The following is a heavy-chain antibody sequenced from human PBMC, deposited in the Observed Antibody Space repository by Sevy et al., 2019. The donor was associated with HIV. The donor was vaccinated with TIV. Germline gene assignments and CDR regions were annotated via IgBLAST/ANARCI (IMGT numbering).Heavy chain of an antibody. CDR1: GFTFSNYA. D-gene: IGHD2-2*01. Sequence: GGSLRLSCAASGFTFSNYAMSWVRQAPGKGLEWVSAITGNGGTTYYADSVKGRFTISRDNSKNTVNLQMNSLSAEDTAIYYWAKDLFLAAGACSSTSCYALFDYWGQGTLVTVSS. CDR3: AKDLFLAAGACSSTSCYALFDY. CDR2: ITGNGGTT. V-gene: IGHV3-23*01. J-gene: IGHJ4*02.